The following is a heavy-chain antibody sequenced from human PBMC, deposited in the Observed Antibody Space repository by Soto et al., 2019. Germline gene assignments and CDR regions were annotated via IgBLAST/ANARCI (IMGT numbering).Heavy chain of an antibody. V-gene: IGHV3-48*02. J-gene: IGHJ4*02. D-gene: IGHD6-19*01. Sequence: EVQLVESGGGLVQPGGSLRLSCAASGFTFSSYSMNWVRQAPGKGLEWVSYISSSRSTIYYADSVKGRFTISRDNAKNSLYLQMNSLRDEDTAVYYYARDDVAVAGTCLDYWGQGTLVTVSS. CDR2: ISSSRSTI. CDR3: ARDDVAVAGTCLDY. CDR1: GFTFSSYS.